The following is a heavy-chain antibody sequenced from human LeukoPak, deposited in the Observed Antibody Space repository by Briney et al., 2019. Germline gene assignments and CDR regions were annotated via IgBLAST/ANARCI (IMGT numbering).Heavy chain of an antibody. Sequence: GGSLRLSCAASGFTFSSYSMNWVRQAPGKGLEWVSYISSGGSTKYYADSVKGRFTISRDNAKNSLYLQMNSLRAEDTAVYYCARDLVAHDSSGLDAFDIWGQGTMATVSS. V-gene: IGHV3-48*04. J-gene: IGHJ3*02. CDR2: ISSGGSTK. CDR1: GFTFSSYS. CDR3: ARDLVAHDSSGLDAFDI. D-gene: IGHD3-22*01.